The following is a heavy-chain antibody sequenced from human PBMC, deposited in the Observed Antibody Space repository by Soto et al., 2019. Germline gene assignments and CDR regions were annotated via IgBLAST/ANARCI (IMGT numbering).Heavy chain of an antibody. CDR1: GFTFSSYS. V-gene: IGHV3-21*01. Sequence: GGSLRLSCAASGFTFSSYSMNWVRQAPGKGLEWVSSISSSSSYIYYAGSVKGRFTISRDNAKNSLYLQMNSLRAEDTAVYYCARVGAAAGLDYYYYMDVWGKGTTVTVSS. CDR3: ARVGAAAGLDYYYYMDV. CDR2: ISSSSSYI. J-gene: IGHJ6*03. D-gene: IGHD6-13*01.